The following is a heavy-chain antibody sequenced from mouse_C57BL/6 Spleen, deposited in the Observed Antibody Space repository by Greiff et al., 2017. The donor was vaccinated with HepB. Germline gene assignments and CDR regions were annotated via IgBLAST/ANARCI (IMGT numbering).Heavy chain of an antibody. CDR3: ARQDGNDWYFDV. D-gene: IGHD2-1*01. J-gene: IGHJ1*03. CDR2: ISGGGGNT. V-gene: IGHV5-9*01. CDR1: GFTFSSYT. Sequence: EVQVVESGGGLVKPGGSLKLSCAASGFTFSSYTMSWVRQTPEKRLEWVATISGGGGNTYYPDSVKGRFTISRDNAKNTLYLQMSSLRSEDTALYYCARQDGNDWYFDVWGTGTTVTVSS.